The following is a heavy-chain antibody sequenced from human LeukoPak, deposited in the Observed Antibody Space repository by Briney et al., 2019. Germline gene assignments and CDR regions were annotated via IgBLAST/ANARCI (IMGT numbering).Heavy chain of an antibody. V-gene: IGHV4-59*01. CDR3: ARYQTPIAAAGSRYAFDI. Sequence: SETLSLTCTVSGGSISSYYWSWIRQPPGQGLEWIGYIYYSGSTSYNPSLKSRVTMLVDTSKKQFSLKLSSVTAADTAVYYCARYQTPIAAAGSRYAFDIWGQGTMVTVSS. D-gene: IGHD6-13*01. CDR2: IYYSGST. CDR1: GGSISSYY. J-gene: IGHJ3*02.